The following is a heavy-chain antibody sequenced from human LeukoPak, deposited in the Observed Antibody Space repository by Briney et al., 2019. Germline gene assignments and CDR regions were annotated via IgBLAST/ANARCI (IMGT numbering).Heavy chain of an antibody. J-gene: IGHJ5*02. CDR2: INPNGGST. CDR3: ARDDYGAHAGFDP. CDR1: GYTFTSYY. D-gene: IGHD4-17*01. V-gene: IGHV1-46*01. Sequence: ASVKVSCKASGYTFTSYYMHWVRQAPGQGLEWMGIINPNGGSTSYAQKFQGRVTMTRDTSTGTVYMELSSLRSEDTAVYYCARDDYGAHAGFDPWGQGTLVTVSS.